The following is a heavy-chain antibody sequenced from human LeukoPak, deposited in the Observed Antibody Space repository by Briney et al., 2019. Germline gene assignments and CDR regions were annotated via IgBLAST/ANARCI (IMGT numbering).Heavy chain of an antibody. Sequence: GGSLRLSCIASGFTFGDYAMSWFRQAPGKGLEWVGFIRSKAYGGTTEYAASVKGRFTISRDDSKSIAYLQMNSLKTEDTAVYYCTRVVGRTGVSGGATVPFEHMDVWGKGTTVTVSS. D-gene: IGHD4-11*01. CDR3: TRVVGRTGVSGGATVPFEHMDV. V-gene: IGHV3-49*03. J-gene: IGHJ6*03. CDR2: IRSKAYGGTT. CDR1: GFTFGDYA.